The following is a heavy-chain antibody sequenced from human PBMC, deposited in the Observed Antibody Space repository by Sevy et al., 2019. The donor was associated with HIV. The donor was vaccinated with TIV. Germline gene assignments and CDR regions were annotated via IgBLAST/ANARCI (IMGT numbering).Heavy chain of an antibody. J-gene: IGHJ3*02. CDR3: ARSMEQQLDAFDI. Sequence: SETLSLTCTVSGASIRDSSYYWAWIRQPPGKGLEWIGNIYSYGETYYNSSLKSRITISVGTSKNQFSLSLTSVTAADTAIYFCARSMEQQLDAFDIWGQGTMFTVSS. D-gene: IGHD6-13*01. CDR1: GASIRDSSYY. V-gene: IGHV4-39*01. CDR2: IYSYGET.